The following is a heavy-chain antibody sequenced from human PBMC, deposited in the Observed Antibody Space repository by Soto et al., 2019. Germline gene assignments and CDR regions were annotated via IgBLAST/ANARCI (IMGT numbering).Heavy chain of an antibody. Sequence: GESLKISCKGSGYSFTSYWIGWVRQLPGKGLEWMGIIYPGDSDTRYSPSFQGQVTISADKSISTAYLQWSSLKASDTAMYYCARSSIAARPYYYYGMDVWGQVTTVTV. CDR1: GYSFTSYW. J-gene: IGHJ6*02. CDR3: ARSSIAARPYYYYGMDV. CDR2: IYPGDSDT. V-gene: IGHV5-51*01. D-gene: IGHD6-6*01.